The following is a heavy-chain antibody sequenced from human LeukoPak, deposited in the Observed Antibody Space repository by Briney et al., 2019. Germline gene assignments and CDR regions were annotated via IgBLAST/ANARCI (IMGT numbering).Heavy chain of an antibody. CDR2: VSDNDGST. CDR1: VWTFSRYA. V-gene: IGHV3-23*01. D-gene: IGHD5-12*01. Sequence: GGALRLSCAACVWTFSRYAMSWVGQAPGKGVEWVSTVSDNDGSTYYADSAKGGFIIYRDNYKRTLYVQMKSLRAGERALYYCAKALSYTGYDYYFGSWGEGTLVTVSS. CDR3: AKALSYTGYDYYFGS. J-gene: IGHJ4*02.